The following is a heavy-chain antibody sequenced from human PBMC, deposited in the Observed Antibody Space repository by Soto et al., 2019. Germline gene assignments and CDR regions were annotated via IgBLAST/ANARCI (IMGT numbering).Heavy chain of an antibody. CDR3: ATSGCSGGSCYSRHYYYGMDA. D-gene: IGHD2-15*01. CDR2: FDPEDGET. J-gene: IGHJ6*02. Sequence: GASVKVSCKVSGYTLTELSMHWVRQAPGKGLEWMGGFDPEDGETIYAQKFQGRVTMTEDTSTDTAYMELSSLRSEDTAVYYCATSGCSGGSCYSRHYYYGMDAWGQGTTVTVSS. CDR1: GYTLTELS. V-gene: IGHV1-24*01.